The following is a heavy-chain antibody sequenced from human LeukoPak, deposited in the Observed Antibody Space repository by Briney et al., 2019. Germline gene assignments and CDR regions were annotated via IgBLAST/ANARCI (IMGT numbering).Heavy chain of an antibody. D-gene: IGHD6-6*01. CDR2: IKSKIDGGTT. Sequence: PGGSLRLSCAASGFTFSNAWMNWVRQAPGKGLEWVGRIKSKIDGGTTDYATPVKGRFTISKDDSKNTLYLQMNSLKGEDTAVYYCARGGLEYSSFDFDYWGQGTLVTVSS. J-gene: IGHJ4*02. V-gene: IGHV3-15*01. CDR1: GFTFSNAW. CDR3: ARGGLEYSSFDFDY.